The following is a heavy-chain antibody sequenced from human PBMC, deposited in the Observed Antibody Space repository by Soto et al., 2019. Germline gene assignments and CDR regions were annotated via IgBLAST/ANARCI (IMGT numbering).Heavy chain of an antibody. CDR2: IYYSGPS. V-gene: IGHV4-61*01. CDR1: GGSVSRDSNF. CDR3: ARGYSHYAH. D-gene: IGHD4-4*01. J-gene: IGHJ4*02. Sequence: LSXTCTNTGGSVSRDSNFWSWIRQPPGKGLEWIGYIYYSGPSRYNPSLESRVTISIDSSKNQVSLTLTSVTAADTAVYYCARGYSHYAHWGRGTLVTVSS.